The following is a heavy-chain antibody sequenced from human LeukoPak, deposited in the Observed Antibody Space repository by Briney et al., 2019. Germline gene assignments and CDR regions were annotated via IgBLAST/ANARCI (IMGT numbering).Heavy chain of an antibody. J-gene: IGHJ4*02. CDR2: IYYSGST. CDR3: ARASVEMAATYYSDY. CDR1: GGSISLTGYY. Sequence: SETLSLTCTVSGGSISLTGYYWGWIRQPPGKGLEWIGSIYYSGSTYYNPSLKSRVTIAVDRSKNQFSLKLSSVTAADTAVYYCARASVEMAATYYSDYWGQGTLVTVSS. D-gene: IGHD5-24*01. V-gene: IGHV4-39*07.